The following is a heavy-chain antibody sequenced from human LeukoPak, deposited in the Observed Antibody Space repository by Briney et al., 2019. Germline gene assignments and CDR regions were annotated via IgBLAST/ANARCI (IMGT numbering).Heavy chain of an antibody. J-gene: IGHJ4*02. D-gene: IGHD3-10*01. V-gene: IGHV4-4*07. CDR3: ARDQYYYGSGSYGLDY. CDR2: IYTSGST. Sequence: SETLSLTCTVSGGSISSCYWSWIRQPAGKGLEWIGRIYTSGSTNYNPSLKSRVTMSVDTSKNQFSLKLSSVTAADTAVYYCARDQYYYGSGSYGLDYWGQGTLVTVSS. CDR1: GGSISSCY.